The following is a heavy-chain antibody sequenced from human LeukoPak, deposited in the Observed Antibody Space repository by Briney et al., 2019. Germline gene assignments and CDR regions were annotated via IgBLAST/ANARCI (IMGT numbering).Heavy chain of an antibody. D-gene: IGHD6-13*01. CDR1: GYTFTGYY. CDR3: ARDPRYSSSWYLDY. J-gene: IGHJ4*02. V-gene: IGHV1-2*02. CDR2: XNPNSGGT. Sequence: ASVKVSCKASGYTFTGYYMHWVRQAPGQGLEXXXXXNPNSGGTNYAQKFQGRVTMTRDTSISTAYMELSRLRSDDTAVYYCARDPRYSSSWYLDYWGQGTLVTVSS.